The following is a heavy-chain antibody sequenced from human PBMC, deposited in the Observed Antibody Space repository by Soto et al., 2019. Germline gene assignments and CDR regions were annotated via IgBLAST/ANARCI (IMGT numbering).Heavy chain of an antibody. J-gene: IGHJ6*02. D-gene: IGHD3-10*01. CDR1: GGSISSYY. V-gene: IGHV4-59*08. CDR3: ARQGFGPLHGLVDV. CDR2: VHNSWGS. Sequence: QVQLQESGPGLVKPSETMSLSCTVSGGSISSYYWSWFRQSPGKRMEWIGYVHNSWGSSYNPSLQSRVAISLHTSKSQFSLKVTSVTATDTAVYYCARQGFGPLHGLVDVWGQGTTVTVSS.